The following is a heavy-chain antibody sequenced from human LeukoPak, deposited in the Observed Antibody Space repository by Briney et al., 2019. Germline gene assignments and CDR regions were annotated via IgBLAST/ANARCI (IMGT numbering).Heavy chain of an antibody. CDR2: INHSGST. J-gene: IGHJ4*02. V-gene: IGHV4-34*01. CDR3: ARDLGDYDDY. D-gene: IGHD7-27*01. Sequence: SETLSLTCAVYGGSFSGYYWSWIRQPPGKGLEWIGEINHSGSTNYNPSLKSRVTMSVDTSKNQFSLKLSSVTAADTAVYYCARDLGDYDDYWGQGTLVTVSS. CDR1: GGSFSGYY.